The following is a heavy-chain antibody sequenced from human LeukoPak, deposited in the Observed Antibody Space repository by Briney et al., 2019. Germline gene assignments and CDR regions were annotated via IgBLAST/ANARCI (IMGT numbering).Heavy chain of an antibody. CDR1: GFTFSSYA. V-gene: IGHV3-64*02. CDR2: ITTNGGST. J-gene: IGHJ4*02. D-gene: IGHD2-21*02. CDR3: ARGAGVYCGGDCGPLDY. Sequence: PGGSLRLSCAASGFTFSSYAMHWVRQAPGKGLEYVSAITTNGGSTYYADSVKGRFTISRDNSKNTLYLQMGSLRAEDMAVYYCARGAGVYCGGDCGPLDYWGQGTLVTVSS.